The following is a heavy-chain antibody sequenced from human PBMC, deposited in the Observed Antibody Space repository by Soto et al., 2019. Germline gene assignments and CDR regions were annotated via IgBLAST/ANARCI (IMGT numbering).Heavy chain of an antibody. Sequence: GGSLRLSCAASGFTLSSCAMHWVRQAPGKGLEWVALISYDGSNKYFADSVKGRFTISRDNSKNTLYLQMNSLRAEDTAVYYCARDKRDLRFLEWSYYFDYWGQGTLVTVSS. CDR1: GFTLSSCA. V-gene: IGHV3-30-3*01. CDR3: ARDKRDLRFLEWSYYFDY. D-gene: IGHD3-3*01. J-gene: IGHJ4*02. CDR2: ISYDGSNK.